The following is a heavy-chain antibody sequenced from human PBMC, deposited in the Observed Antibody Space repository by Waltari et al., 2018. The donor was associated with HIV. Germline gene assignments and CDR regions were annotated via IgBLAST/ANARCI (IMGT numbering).Heavy chain of an antibody. CDR3: ARQSGSYSGFDY. D-gene: IGHD1-26*01. Sequence: QLQLQESGPGLVKPSETLSLTCTVAGGFIRISTYYWGWIRQPPGRGLEWLATVHYSGSTYYNPSLKGRVTISEDTTNNQFSLELSSVTAADTAVYYCARQSGSYSGFDYWGQGILVTVSS. J-gene: IGHJ4*02. V-gene: IGHV4-39*01. CDR1: GGFIRISTYY. CDR2: VHYSGST.